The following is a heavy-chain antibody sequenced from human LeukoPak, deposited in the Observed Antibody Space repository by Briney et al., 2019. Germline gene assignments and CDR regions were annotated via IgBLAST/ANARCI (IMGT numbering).Heavy chain of an antibody. D-gene: IGHD4-11*01. Sequence: ASVRVSCKASGYTFTNYGTSWVRRAPGQGLEWMGWISAYNGNTNYVQKFQDRVTMTTDTSTSTAYMELRSLTSDDTAMYYCARLSVPLSDYKYYDYWGQGTLVTVSS. J-gene: IGHJ4*02. CDR3: ARLSVPLSDYKYYDY. CDR2: ISAYNGNT. CDR1: GYTFTNYG. V-gene: IGHV1-18*01.